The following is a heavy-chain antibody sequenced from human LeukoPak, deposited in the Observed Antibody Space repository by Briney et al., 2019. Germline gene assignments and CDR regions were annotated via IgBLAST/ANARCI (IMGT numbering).Heavy chain of an antibody. CDR3: ARDISPHYYDSSGYYYDALDI. D-gene: IGHD3-22*01. Sequence: KSGGSLRLSCAASGFTFSSHSMNWVRQAPGKGLEWVSYIYYADSVKGRFTISRDNAKNSLDLQMNSLRAEDTAVYYCARDISPHYYDSSGYYYDALDIWGQGTMVTVSS. CDR2: I. V-gene: IGHV3-21*01. J-gene: IGHJ3*02. CDR1: GFTFSSHS.